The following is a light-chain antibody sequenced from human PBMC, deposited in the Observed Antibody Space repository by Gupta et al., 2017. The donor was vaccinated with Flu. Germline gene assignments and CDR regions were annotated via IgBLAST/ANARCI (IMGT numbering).Light chain of an antibody. CDR2: DAS. J-gene: IGKJ4*01. Sequence: ERATLSCRASQSVSSNLAWYQQKPGQAPRLLIYDASTRATGIPARFSGSGSGTEFTLTISSLQSEDFAVYYCQQYNNWPPLTFGGGTKVEIK. V-gene: IGKV3-15*01. CDR3: QQYNNWPPLT. CDR1: QSVSSN.